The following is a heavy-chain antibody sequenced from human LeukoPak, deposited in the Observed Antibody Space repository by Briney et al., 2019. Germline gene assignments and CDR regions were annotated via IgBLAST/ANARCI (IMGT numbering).Heavy chain of an antibody. Sequence: SQTLSLTCTVSGGSISSGDYYWSWIRQHPGKGLEWIGYIYYSGSTYSTPSLKSRLTMSVDTSKNQFSLKLSSVTTADTAVYYCTREFRQLPWDYFDYWGQGTLVTVSS. CDR1: GGSISSGDYY. CDR3: TREFRQLPWDYFDY. CDR2: IYYSGST. D-gene: IGHD2-2*01. V-gene: IGHV4-31*03. J-gene: IGHJ4*02.